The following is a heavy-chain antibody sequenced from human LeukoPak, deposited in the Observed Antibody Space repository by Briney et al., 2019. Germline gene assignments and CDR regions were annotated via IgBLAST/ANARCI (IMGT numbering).Heavy chain of an antibody. Sequence: SETLSLTCTVSDGSISSSSYYWGWIRQPPGKGLEWIGSIYYSGSTYYNPSLKSRVTISVDTSKNQFSLKLSSVTAADTAVYYCATQGLRTRNDYWGQGTLVTVSS. CDR1: DGSISSSSYY. CDR2: IYYSGST. V-gene: IGHV4-39*01. CDR3: ATQGLRTRNDY. J-gene: IGHJ4*02.